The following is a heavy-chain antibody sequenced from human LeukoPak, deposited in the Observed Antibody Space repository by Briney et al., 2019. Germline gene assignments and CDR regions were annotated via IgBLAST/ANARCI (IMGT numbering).Heavy chain of an antibody. J-gene: IGHJ4*02. CDR1: GFTFSSYA. V-gene: IGHV3-23*01. Sequence: GGSLRLSCAVSGFTFSSYAMSWVRQAPGKGLEWVSAISGSGGSTYYADSVKGRFTISRDNSKNTLYLQMNSLRAEDTAVYYCAKNSYPHSRPSSPSDYWGQGTLVTVSS. D-gene: IGHD5-18*01. CDR3: AKNSYPHSRPSSPSDY. CDR2: ISGSGGST.